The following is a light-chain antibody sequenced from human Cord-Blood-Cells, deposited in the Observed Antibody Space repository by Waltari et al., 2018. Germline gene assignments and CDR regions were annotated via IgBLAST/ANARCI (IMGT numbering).Light chain of an antibody. Sequence: QSALTQPPSASGSPGQSVTISCPRTTSDVGGYNYVSWYQQHPGKAPKLMIYEVSKRPSGVPDRFSGSKSGNTASLTVSGLQAEDEADYYCSSYAGSNNYVFGTGTKVTVL. J-gene: IGLJ1*01. CDR1: TSDVGGYNY. CDR2: EVS. CDR3: SSYAGSNNYV. V-gene: IGLV2-8*01.